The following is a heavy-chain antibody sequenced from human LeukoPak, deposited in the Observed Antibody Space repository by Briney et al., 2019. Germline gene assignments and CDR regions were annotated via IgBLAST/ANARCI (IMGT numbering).Heavy chain of an antibody. CDR3: AGVNYYDSSGLLVGYYFDY. D-gene: IGHD3-22*01. CDR1: GYTFTSYG. CDR2: IIPIFGTA. Sequence: ASVKVSCKASGYTFTSYGISWVRQAPGQGLEWMGGIIPIFGTANYAQKFQGRVTITADESTSTAYMELSSLRSEDTAVYYCAGVNYYDSSGLLVGYYFDYWGQGTLVTVSS. J-gene: IGHJ4*02. V-gene: IGHV1-69*13.